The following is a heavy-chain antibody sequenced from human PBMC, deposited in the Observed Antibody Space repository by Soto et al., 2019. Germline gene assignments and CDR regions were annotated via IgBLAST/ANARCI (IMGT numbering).Heavy chain of an antibody. J-gene: IGHJ5*02. CDR3: ARDLGYDYGGNSGSLVVNNWFDP. CDR2: IYYSGST. Sequence: PSGSLAITCTASGGTICSSDWTGIPQPPGKGLDGYGDIYYSGSTNYVPSLKSRVTISVDTSKIQFSLKLSSVTAADTAVYYCARDLGYDYGGNSGSLVVNNWFDPWGQGTLVTVSS. V-gene: IGHV4-59*01. CDR1: GGTICSSD. D-gene: IGHD4-17*01.